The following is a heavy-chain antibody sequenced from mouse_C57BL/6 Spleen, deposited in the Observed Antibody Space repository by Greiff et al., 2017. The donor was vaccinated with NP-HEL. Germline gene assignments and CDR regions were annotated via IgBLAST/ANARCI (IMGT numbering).Heavy chain of an antibody. V-gene: IGHV14-4*01. CDR2: IDPENGDT. Sequence: EVQLQQSGAELVRPGASVKLSCTASGFNIKDDYMHWVKQRPEQGLEWIGWIDPENGDTDYASKFQGKATITADTSSNTAYLQLSSLTSEDTAVYYCTSYSNYVAYWGQGTLVTVSA. CDR1: GFNIKDDY. D-gene: IGHD2-5*01. J-gene: IGHJ3*01. CDR3: TSYSNYVAY.